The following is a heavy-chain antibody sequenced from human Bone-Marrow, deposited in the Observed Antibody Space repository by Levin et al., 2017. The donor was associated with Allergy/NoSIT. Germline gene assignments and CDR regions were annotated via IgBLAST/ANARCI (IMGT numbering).Heavy chain of an antibody. D-gene: IGHD2-2*01. CDR2: ISTTGSVI. Sequence: GGSLRFSCAASGFNFSTYYMSWVRQAPGKGLEWVSYISTTGSVIYYADSVKGRFTVSRDNAQSSLFLQMNSLRAEDTAMYYCARDTLGRYCTSVTCSYDYWGQGVLVTVSS. CDR1: GFNFSTYY. CDR3: ARDTLGRYCTSVTCSYDY. V-gene: IGHV3-11*01. J-gene: IGHJ4*02.